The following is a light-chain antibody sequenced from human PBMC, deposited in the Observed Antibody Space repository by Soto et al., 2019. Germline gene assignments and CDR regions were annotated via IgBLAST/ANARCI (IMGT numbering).Light chain of an antibody. CDR2: AAS. CDR1: QGISSY. J-gene: IGKJ1*01. CDR3: QQLNSYPRT. V-gene: IGKV1-9*01. Sequence: DIQLTQSPSFLSASVGDRVTITCRASQGISSYLAWYQQKPGKAPKLLIYAASTLQSGVPSRFSGSGSGTEFPRTISSLQPEDFATYYWQQLNSYPRTLGQGTKVEL.